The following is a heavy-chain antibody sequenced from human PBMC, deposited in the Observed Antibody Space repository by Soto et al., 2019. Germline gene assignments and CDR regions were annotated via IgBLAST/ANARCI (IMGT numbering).Heavy chain of an antibody. J-gene: IGHJ4*02. CDR1: GFTFDDYA. CDR2: ISWNSGSI. V-gene: IGHV3-9*01. Sequence: EVQLVESGGGLVQPGRSLRLSCAASGFTFDDYAMHWVRQAPGKGLEWVSGISWNSGSIGYADSVKGRFTISRDNAKNSRYLQMNSLRAEDTALYYCAKGEMDTAMVRFDYWGQGTLVTVSS. D-gene: IGHD5-18*01. CDR3: AKGEMDTAMVRFDY.